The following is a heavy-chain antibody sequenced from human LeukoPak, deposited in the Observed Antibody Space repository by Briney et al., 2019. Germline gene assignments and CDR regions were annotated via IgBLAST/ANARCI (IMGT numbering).Heavy chain of an antibody. J-gene: IGHJ4*02. CDR1: GFTFSTFA. V-gene: IGHV3-23*01. CDR3: AREARGVPTVSSGSFDY. Sequence: PGGSLRLSCAASGFTFSTFAMTWVRQAPGKGLEWVSSITGTHYTTYNTDSVKGRFTISRDNSKNTLYLQMNSLRADDTAVYYCAREARGVPTVSSGSFDYWGQGTLVTVSS. CDR2: ITGTHYTT. D-gene: IGHD2-15*01.